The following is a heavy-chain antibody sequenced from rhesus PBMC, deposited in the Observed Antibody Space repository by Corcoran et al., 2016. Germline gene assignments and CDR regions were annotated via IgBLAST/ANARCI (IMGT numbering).Heavy chain of an antibody. Sequence: EVQLVETGGGLVQPGGSLRLSCAASGFTFSNSWMSWVRQAPGKGLEWVARIKSKADGGTADYAASVKGRFTISRDDSKSIARLQMNSLKTEDTAVYYCARDIGGDGSNWGQGVLVTVSS. CDR2: IKSKADGGTA. D-gene: IGHD4-29*01. CDR1: GFTFSNSW. J-gene: IGHJ4*01. CDR3: ARDIGGDGSN. V-gene: IGHV3S22*01.